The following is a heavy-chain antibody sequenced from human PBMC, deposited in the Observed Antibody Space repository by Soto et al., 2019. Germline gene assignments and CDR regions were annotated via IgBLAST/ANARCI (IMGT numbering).Heavy chain of an antibody. CDR1: GYTFTSYY. Sequence: QVQLVQSAAEVKKPGASVKVSCKASGYTFTSYYMHWVRQAPGQGLEWMGIINPSGGSTSYAQKFQGRVTMTRDTSTSTVYMELSSLRSEDTAVYYCARAIQSTGSGSYYPDYWGQGTLVTVSS. J-gene: IGHJ4*02. CDR2: INPSGGST. CDR3: ARAIQSTGSGSYYPDY. V-gene: IGHV1-46*01. D-gene: IGHD3-10*01.